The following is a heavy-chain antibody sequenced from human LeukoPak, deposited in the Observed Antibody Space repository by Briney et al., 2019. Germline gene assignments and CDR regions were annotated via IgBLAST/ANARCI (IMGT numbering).Heavy chain of an antibody. J-gene: IGHJ4*02. Sequence: GGSLRLSCAASGFTFSGYSLSWVRQAPGKGLEWISYISSSSSSIYYADSVKGRLTISRDNAKNSLYLQMNSLRAEDTAVYYCARPPHIAAAGQDWGQGTLVTVSS. D-gene: IGHD6-13*01. CDR3: ARPPHIAAAGQD. CDR1: GFTFSGYS. V-gene: IGHV3-48*04. CDR2: ISSSSSSI.